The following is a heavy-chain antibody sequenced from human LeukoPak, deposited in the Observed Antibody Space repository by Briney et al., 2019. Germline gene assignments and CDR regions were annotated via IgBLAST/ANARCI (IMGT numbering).Heavy chain of an antibody. D-gene: IGHD2-2*01. J-gene: IGHJ4*02. Sequence: DPSETLSLTCAVYGGSFSGYYWSWIRQPPGKGLEWSGEINHSGSTNYNPSLKSRVTISVDTSKNQFSLKLSSVTAADTAVYYCAKASKLGAVVPAAKARGSAFDYWGQGTLVTVSS. V-gene: IGHV4-34*01. CDR3: AKASKLGAVVPAAKARGSAFDY. CDR1: GGSFSGYY. CDR2: INHSGST.